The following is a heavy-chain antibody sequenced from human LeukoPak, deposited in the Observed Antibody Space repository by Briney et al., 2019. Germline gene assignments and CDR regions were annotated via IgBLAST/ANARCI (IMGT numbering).Heavy chain of an antibody. J-gene: IGHJ6*03. CDR1: GFTFSSYW. CDR3: ARDIAFEWLGGEHYYMDV. CDR2: IKQDGSEK. D-gene: IGHD6-19*01. Sequence: GESLKISCAASGFTFSSYWMSWVRQAPGKGLEWVANIKQDGSEKYYVDSVKGRFTISRDNAKNSLYLQMNSLRAEDTAVYYCARDIAFEWLGGEHYYMDVWGKGTTVTVSS. V-gene: IGHV3-7*01.